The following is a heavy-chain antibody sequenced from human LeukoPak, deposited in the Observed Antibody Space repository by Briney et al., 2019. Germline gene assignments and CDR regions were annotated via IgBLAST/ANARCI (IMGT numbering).Heavy chain of an antibody. CDR2: ISAYNGNT. CDR3: AKDHGVFYYDSSGYYYPLPYY. CDR1: GYTFTSYG. V-gene: IGHV1-18*01. D-gene: IGHD3-22*01. Sequence: ASVKVSCKASGYTFTSYGISWVRQAPGQGLEWMGWISAYNGNTSYAQKLQGRVTMTTDTSTSTAYMGLRSLRSDDTAVYYCAKDHGVFYYDSSGYYYPLPYYWGQGTLVTVSS. J-gene: IGHJ4*02.